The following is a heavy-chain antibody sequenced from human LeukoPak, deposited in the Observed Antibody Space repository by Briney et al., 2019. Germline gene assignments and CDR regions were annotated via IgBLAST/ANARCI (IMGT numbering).Heavy chain of an antibody. Sequence: GGSLRLSCAASGFDFSTYAIKWVRQAPGKGLEWVSSISTMSNYIFYGDSVKGRFTISRDNAKNSVYLQMNSLRPEDTAVYYCSRDRLGGLDLWGQGTLVTVSS. CDR3: SRDRLGGLDL. CDR2: ISTMSNYI. J-gene: IGHJ5*02. CDR1: GFDFSTYA. V-gene: IGHV3-21*01. D-gene: IGHD5-12*01.